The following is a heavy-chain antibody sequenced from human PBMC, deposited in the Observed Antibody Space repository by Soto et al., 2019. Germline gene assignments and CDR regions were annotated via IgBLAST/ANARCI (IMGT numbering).Heavy chain of an antibody. CDR1: GGSISSSSYY. D-gene: IGHD6-13*01. Sequence: SETLSLTCAVSGGSISSSSYYWGWIRQPPGKGLEWIGSIYYSGSTYYNPSLKSRVTISVDTSKNQFSLKLSSVTAADTAVYYCARLHIAAAFDYWGQGTLVTVSS. CDR2: IYYSGST. CDR3: ARLHIAAAFDY. V-gene: IGHV4-39*01. J-gene: IGHJ4*02.